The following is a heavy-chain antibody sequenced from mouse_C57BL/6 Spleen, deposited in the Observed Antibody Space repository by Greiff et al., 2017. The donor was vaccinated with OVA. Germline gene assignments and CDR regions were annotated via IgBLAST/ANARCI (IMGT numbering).Heavy chain of an antibody. CDR3: ARVSNWYFDY. D-gene: IGHD4-1*01. CDR2: INYDGSST. J-gene: IGHJ2*01. CDR1: GFTFSDYY. Sequence: EVMLVESEGGLVQPGSSMKLSCTASGFTFSDYYMAWVRQVPEKGLEWVANINYDGSSTYYLDSLKSRFIISRDNAKNILYLQMSSLKSEDTATYYCARVSNWYFDYWGQGTTLTVSS. V-gene: IGHV5-16*01.